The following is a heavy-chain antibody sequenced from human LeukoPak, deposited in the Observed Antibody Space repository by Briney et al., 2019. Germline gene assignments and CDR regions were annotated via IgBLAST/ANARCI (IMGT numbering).Heavy chain of an antibody. D-gene: IGHD3-22*01. CDR3: ARGGGPYYYDSSGYLDY. Sequence: ASVKVSCKASGYTFTGYYMHWVRQAPGQGLEWMGWISAYNGNTNYAQKLQGRVTMTTDTSTSTAYMELRSLRSDDTAVYYCARGGGPYYYDSSGYLDYWGQGTLVTVSS. CDR2: ISAYNGNT. CDR1: GYTFTGYY. J-gene: IGHJ4*02. V-gene: IGHV1-18*04.